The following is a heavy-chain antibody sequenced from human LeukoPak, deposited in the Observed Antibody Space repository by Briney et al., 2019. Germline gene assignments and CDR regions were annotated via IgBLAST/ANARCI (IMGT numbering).Heavy chain of an antibody. CDR1: GFTFSSFW. V-gene: IGHV3-7*04. Sequence: PGGSLRLSCEASGFTFSSFWMSWVRQAPGKGLEWVANIKQDGSGKYYVDSVKGRFTIFRDNAENSLFLQMNSLRVEDTAVYYCARTYASGCSYGWGQGTLVTVSS. CDR3: ARTYASGCSYG. CDR2: IKQDGSGK. D-gene: IGHD3-10*01. J-gene: IGHJ4*02.